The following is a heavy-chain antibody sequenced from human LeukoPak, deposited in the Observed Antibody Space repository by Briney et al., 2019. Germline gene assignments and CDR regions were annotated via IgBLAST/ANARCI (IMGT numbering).Heavy chain of an antibody. Sequence: PGGSLRLSCAASGFTFSSYGMHWVRQAPGKGLEWVAVISYDGSNKYYADSVKGRFTISRDNSKNTLYLQMNSLRAEDTAVYYCAKAHGSGSSYYYYYGMDVWGQGTTVTVSS. CDR2: ISYDGSNK. D-gene: IGHD3-10*01. V-gene: IGHV3-30*18. CDR3: AKAHGSGSSYYYYYGMDV. CDR1: GFTFSSYG. J-gene: IGHJ6*02.